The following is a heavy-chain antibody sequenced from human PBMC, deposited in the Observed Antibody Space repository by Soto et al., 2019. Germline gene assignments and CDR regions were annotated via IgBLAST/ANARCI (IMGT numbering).Heavy chain of an antibody. D-gene: IGHD3-16*02. CDR3: ARNRGSQDYYPGMAV. J-gene: IGHJ6*01. CDR2: IYPGDSDT. V-gene: IGHV5-51*01. CDR1: GYNFTSYW. Sequence: GESLKISCKGSGYNFTSYWIGWVRQMPGKGLEWMGIIYPGDSDTRYSPSFQGQVTISADKSISTASLQWSSLKASDTAMYYCARNRGSQDYYPGMAVWGQGNTDTVSS.